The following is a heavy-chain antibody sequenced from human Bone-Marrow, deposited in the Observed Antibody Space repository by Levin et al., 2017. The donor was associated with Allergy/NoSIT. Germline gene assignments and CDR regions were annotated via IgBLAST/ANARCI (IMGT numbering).Heavy chain of an antibody. Sequence: GGSLRLSCATSGFTFTTYAMYWVRQAPGKGLEWMAVIWYDGSNEYYADSVRGRFTISRDNSKNTLYLQMNSLRAEDTAVYFCARDSVEVVEPAPDDNNQPSLLMDVWGQGTTVIVSS. CDR3: ARDSVEVVEPAPDDNNQPSLLMDV. CDR2: IWYDGSNE. CDR1: GFTFTTYA. D-gene: IGHD3-22*01. V-gene: IGHV3-33*07. J-gene: IGHJ6*02.